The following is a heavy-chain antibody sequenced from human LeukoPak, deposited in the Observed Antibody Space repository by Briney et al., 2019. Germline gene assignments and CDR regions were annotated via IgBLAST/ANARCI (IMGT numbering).Heavy chain of an antibody. CDR2: IYYSGST. CDR3: AKYNWNDEALDY. Sequence: PSETLSLTCTVSGGSISSSSYYWGWIRQPPGQGLVWIGSIYYSGSTYYNPSLKSRVTISVDTSKNQFSLKLSSATAADTAVYYCAKYNWNDEALDYWGQGTLVTVSS. V-gene: IGHV4-39*01. J-gene: IGHJ4*02. D-gene: IGHD1-20*01. CDR1: GGSISSSSYY.